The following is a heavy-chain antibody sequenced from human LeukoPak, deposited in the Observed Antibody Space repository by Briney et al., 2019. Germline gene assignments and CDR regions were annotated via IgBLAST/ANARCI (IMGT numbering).Heavy chain of an antibody. CDR3: ARDLAPHGIVGATLDY. CDR1: GFTVSSNY. J-gene: IGHJ4*02. CDR2: IYSGGST. V-gene: IGHV3-66*02. D-gene: IGHD1-26*01. Sequence: GGSLRLSCAASGFTVSSNYMSWVRQAPGKGLEWVSVIYSGGSTYYADSVKGRFTISRDNSKNTLYLQMNSLRAEDTAVYYCARDLAPHGIVGATLDYWGQGTLVTVSS.